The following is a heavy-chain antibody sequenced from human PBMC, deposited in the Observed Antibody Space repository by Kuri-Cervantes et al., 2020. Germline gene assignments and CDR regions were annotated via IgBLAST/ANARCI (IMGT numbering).Heavy chain of an antibody. Sequence: GSLRLSCAVYGGSFSGYYWSWIRQTPGKGLEWIGEINHSGSTNYNPSLKSRVTISVDTSKNQFSLKVRSVTAADTAVYYCARQTGEGGRRYYSYIDVWGKGTTVTVSS. D-gene: IGHD7-27*01. J-gene: IGHJ6*03. CDR1: GGSFSGYY. CDR3: ARQTGEGGRRYYSYIDV. V-gene: IGHV4-34*01. CDR2: INHSGST.